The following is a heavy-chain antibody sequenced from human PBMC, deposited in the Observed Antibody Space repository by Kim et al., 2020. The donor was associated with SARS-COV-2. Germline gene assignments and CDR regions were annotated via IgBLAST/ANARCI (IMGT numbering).Heavy chain of an antibody. Sequence: GGSLRLSCAASGFTFSSYGMHWVRQAPGKGLEWVAVISYDGSNKYYADSVKGRFTISRDNSKNTLYLQMNSLRAEDTAVYYCAKGTTPPPTYYYYGMDVWGQGTTVTVSS. D-gene: IGHD1-1*01. CDR2: ISYDGSNK. V-gene: IGHV3-30*18. CDR3: AKGTTPPPTYYYYGMDV. CDR1: GFTFSSYG. J-gene: IGHJ6*02.